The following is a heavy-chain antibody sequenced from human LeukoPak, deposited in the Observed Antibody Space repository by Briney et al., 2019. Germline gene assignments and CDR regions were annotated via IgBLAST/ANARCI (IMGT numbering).Heavy chain of an antibody. J-gene: IGHJ6*02. CDR1: GFTFSSYR. CDR3: AREAIAAAGDTYYYYGMDV. CDR2: ISSSSSYI. V-gene: IGHV3-21*01. D-gene: IGHD6-13*01. Sequence: PGGSLRLSCAASGFTFSSYRMTWVRQAPGKGLEWVSSISSSSSYIYYADSVKGRFTISRDNAKNSLYLQMNSLRAEDTAVYYCAREAIAAAGDTYYYYGMDVWGQGTTVTVSS.